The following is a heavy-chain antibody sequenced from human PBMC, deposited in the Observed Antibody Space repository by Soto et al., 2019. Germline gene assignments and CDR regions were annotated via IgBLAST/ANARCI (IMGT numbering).Heavy chain of an antibody. D-gene: IGHD7-27*01. CDR2: IHYSGNT. Sequence: SETLSLTCVVSGGSITTPGSFWGWIRQPPGKGLEWIGTIHYSGNTFHNPSLKSRVTILAYTSRNHFSLNLSSVTAADTAVYYCARLDGTAGARTFDIWGQGTLVTVSS. CDR1: GGSITTPGSF. CDR3: ARLDGTAGARTFDI. V-gene: IGHV4-39*02. J-gene: IGHJ3*02.